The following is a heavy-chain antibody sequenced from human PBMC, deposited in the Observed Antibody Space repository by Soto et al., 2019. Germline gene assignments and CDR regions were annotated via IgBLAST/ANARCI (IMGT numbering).Heavy chain of an antibody. D-gene: IGHD3-10*01. CDR1: GGSISSSSYY. V-gene: IGHV4-39*01. Sequence: SETLSLTCTVSGGSISSSSYYWGWIRQPPGKGLEWIGDIYYSGSTNYNPSLKSRVTISVDTSKNQFSLKLSSVTAADTAVYYCARGLTVNGSGSYGYWGQGTLVTVSS. CDR3: ARGLTVNGSGSYGY. J-gene: IGHJ4*02. CDR2: IYYSGST.